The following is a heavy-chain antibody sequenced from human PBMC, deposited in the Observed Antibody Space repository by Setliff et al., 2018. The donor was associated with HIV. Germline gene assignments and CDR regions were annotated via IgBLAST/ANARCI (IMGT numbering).Heavy chain of an antibody. D-gene: IGHD1-20*01. CDR1: GFTFSSYS. J-gene: IGHJ6*03. CDR3: ARGGITGTTYYYMDV. V-gene: IGHV3-21*01. CDR2: ISSSSSYI. Sequence: GESLKISCAASGFTFSSYSMNWVRQAPGKGLEWVSSISSSSSYIYYADSVKGRFTISRDNAKNSLYLQMNSLRAEDTAVYYCARGGITGTTYYYMDVWGKGTTVTVSS.